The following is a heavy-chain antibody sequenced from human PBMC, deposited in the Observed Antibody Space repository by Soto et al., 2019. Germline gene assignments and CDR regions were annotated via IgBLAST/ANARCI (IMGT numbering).Heavy chain of an antibody. CDR1: GFTFDDYA. V-gene: IGHV3-9*01. J-gene: IGHJ6*02. CDR3: AKDFSGQRGGYYYGMDV. D-gene: IGHD3-10*01. Sequence: EVQLVGSGGGLVQPGRSLRLSCAASGFTFDDYAMHWVRQAPGKGLEWVSGISWNSGSIGYADSVKGRFTISRDNAKNSLYLQMNSLRAEDTALYYCAKDFSGQRGGYYYGMDVWGQGTTVTVSS. CDR2: ISWNSGSI.